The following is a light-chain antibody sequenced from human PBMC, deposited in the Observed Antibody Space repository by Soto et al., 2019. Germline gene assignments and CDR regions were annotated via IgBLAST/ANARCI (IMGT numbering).Light chain of an antibody. V-gene: IGLV2-8*01. Sequence: QSVLTQPPSASGSPGQSVTISCTGTSSDVGGYNYVSWYQQHPGKAPKLMIYEVNKRPSGVPDRFSGSKSGNTASLTVSGLQAEDEAYYYCSSYAGSNTRQIVFGTGTKVTVL. J-gene: IGLJ1*01. CDR3: SSYAGSNTRQIV. CDR1: SSDVGGYNY. CDR2: EVN.